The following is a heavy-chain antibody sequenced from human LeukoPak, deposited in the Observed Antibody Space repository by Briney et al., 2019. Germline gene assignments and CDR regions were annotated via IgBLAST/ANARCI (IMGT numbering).Heavy chain of an antibody. CDR1: GYTFTGYY. CDR3: ARVMITFGGVIVMPFDY. V-gene: IGHV1-2*02. CDR2: INPNSGGT. Sequence: ASVKVSCKASGYTFTGYYMHWVRQAPGQGLEWMGWINPNSGGTNYAQKFQGRVTMTRDTSISTAYMELSRLRSDDTAVYYCARVMITFGGVIVMPFDYWGQGTLVTVS. D-gene: IGHD3-16*02. J-gene: IGHJ4*02.